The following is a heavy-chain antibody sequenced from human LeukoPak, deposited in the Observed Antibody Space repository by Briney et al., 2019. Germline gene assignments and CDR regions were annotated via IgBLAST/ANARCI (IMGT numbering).Heavy chain of an antibody. CDR1: GYTFTNSY. V-gene: IGHV1-18*04. Sequence: ASVKVSCKASGYTFTNSYLHWVRQAPGQGLEWMGWISAYNGNTNYAQKLQDRVTMTTDTSTSTAYMELSRLRSDDTAVYYCARYVEAIVPYFDYWGQGTLVTVSS. CDR2: ISAYNGNT. CDR3: ARYVEAIVPYFDY. J-gene: IGHJ4*02. D-gene: IGHD1-26*01.